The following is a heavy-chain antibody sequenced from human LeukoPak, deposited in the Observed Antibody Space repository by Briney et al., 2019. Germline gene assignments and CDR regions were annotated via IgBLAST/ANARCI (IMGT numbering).Heavy chain of an antibody. CDR1: GFTFSSYS. J-gene: IGHJ6*02. CDR2: ISSSSSYI. CDR3: AKTGYCSSTSCYYYYYYGMDV. D-gene: IGHD2-2*01. V-gene: IGHV3-21*04. Sequence: PGGSLRLSCAASGFTFSSYSMNWVRQAPGKGLEWVSSISSSSSYIYYADSVKGRFTISRDNSKNTLYLQMNSLRAEDTAVYYCAKTGYCSSTSCYYYYYYGMDVWGQGTTVTVSS.